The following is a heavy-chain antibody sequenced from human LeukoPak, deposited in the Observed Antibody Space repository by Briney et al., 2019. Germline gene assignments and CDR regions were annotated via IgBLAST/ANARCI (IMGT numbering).Heavy chain of an antibody. CDR1: GFTFSSYE. D-gene: IGHD6-19*01. J-gene: IGHJ4*02. Sequence: GGSLRLSCSASGFTFSSYEMNWVRQARGKGLVWLSYISDSGSSIYYADSVKGRFTISRDDAKNSLYLQMNSLRAEDTAVYYCAREGSGWSFDYWGQGTLVTVSS. V-gene: IGHV3-48*03. CDR3: AREGSGWSFDY. CDR2: ISDSGSSI.